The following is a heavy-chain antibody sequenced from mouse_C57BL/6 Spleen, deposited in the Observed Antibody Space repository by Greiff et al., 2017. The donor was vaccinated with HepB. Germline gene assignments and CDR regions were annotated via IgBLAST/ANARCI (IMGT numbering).Heavy chain of an antibody. CDR3: TRKDGGFFY. Sequence: LQESGAELVRPGASVTLSCKASGYTFTDYEMHWVKQTPVHGLEWIGAIDPETGGTAYNQKFKGKAILTADKSSSTAYMELRSLTSEDSAVYYCTRKDGGFFYWGQGTTLTVSS. V-gene: IGHV1-15*01. CDR2: IDPETGGT. CDR1: GYTFTDYE. J-gene: IGHJ2*01. D-gene: IGHD1-1*01.